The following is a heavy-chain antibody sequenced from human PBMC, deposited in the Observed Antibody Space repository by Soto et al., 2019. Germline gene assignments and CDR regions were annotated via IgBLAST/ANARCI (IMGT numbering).Heavy chain of an antibody. V-gene: IGHV4-61*01. Sequence: SETLSLTCTVSGGSVSSGSYYWSWIRQPPGKGLEWIGYIYYSGSTNYNPSLKSRVTISVDTSKNQFSLKLSSVTAADTAVYYCARYYSSGRWFDPWGQGTLVTVSS. CDR3: ARYYSSGRWFDP. CDR2: IYYSGST. J-gene: IGHJ5*02. CDR1: GGSVSSGSYY. D-gene: IGHD3-22*01.